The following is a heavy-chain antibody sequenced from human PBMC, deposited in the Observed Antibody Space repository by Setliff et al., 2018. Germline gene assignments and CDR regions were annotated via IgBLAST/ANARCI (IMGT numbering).Heavy chain of an antibody. CDR1: GYTFRNYA. Sequence: APVKVSCKASGYTFRNYAFAWVRQAPGQGLEWVGWISVYNGGTNYAQKFQGRVTLTTDTSTSTAYMELRSLTSDDSAFYYCARAPSVELVTIRTNSWFTYWGQGTLVTVSS. V-gene: IGHV1-18*01. D-gene: IGHD5-18*01. CDR3: ARAPSVELVTIRTNSWFTY. J-gene: IGHJ4*02. CDR2: ISVYNGGT.